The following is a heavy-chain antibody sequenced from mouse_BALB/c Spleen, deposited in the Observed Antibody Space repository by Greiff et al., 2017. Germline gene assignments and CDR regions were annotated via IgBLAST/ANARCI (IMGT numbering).Heavy chain of an antibody. CDR3: AQSSYAMDY. D-gene: IGHD1-1*01. CDR2: INSNGGST. CDR1: GFTFSSYG. Sequence: EVQLVESGGGLVQPGGSLKLSCAASGFTFSSYGMSWVRQTPDKRLELVATINSNGGSTYYPDSVKGRFTISRDNAKNTLYLQMSSLKSEDTAMYYCAQSSYAMDYWGQGTSVTVSS. J-gene: IGHJ4*01. V-gene: IGHV5-6-3*01.